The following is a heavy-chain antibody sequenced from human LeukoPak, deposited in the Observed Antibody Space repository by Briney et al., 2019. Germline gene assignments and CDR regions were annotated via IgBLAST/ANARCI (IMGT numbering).Heavy chain of an antibody. Sequence: PSETLSLTCTVSGGSISSYYWSWIRQPPGKGLEWIGYIYYSGSTNYNPSLKSRVTISVDTSKNQFSLKLSSVTAADTAVYYCARGYSSGWYGYYYYGMDVWGQGTAVTVSS. D-gene: IGHD6-13*01. J-gene: IGHJ6*02. V-gene: IGHV4-59*01. CDR2: IYYSGST. CDR1: GGSISSYY. CDR3: ARGYSSGWYGYYYYGMDV.